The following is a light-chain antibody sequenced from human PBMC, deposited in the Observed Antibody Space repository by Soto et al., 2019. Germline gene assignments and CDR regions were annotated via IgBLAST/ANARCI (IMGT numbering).Light chain of an antibody. CDR2: GAS. J-gene: IGKJ1*01. V-gene: IGKV3-15*01. CDR1: QSVTTQ. Sequence: IVLTQSPGTLSLPPGERATLSCRASQSVTTQLAWYQQKPGQAPRLLIYGASTRATGIPARFSGSGSGTEFTLTISSLQSEDFAVYYCQQYENWPPWTFGQGTKVDNK. CDR3: QQYENWPPWT.